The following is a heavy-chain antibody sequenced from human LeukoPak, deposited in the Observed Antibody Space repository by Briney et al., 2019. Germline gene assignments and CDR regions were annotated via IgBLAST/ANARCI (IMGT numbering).Heavy chain of an antibody. CDR1: GFTFCDYS. Sequence: GGSLRLSCAASGFTFCDYSMNWVRQAPGKGLEDLSYINSDGKTTWYADSVKGRFTISRDNAKNSLYLQMNSLRDEDTAVYYCARYGNGAWLAHYSFEIWGQGTMVTVSS. V-gene: IGHV3-48*02. CDR3: ARYGNGAWLAHYSFEI. J-gene: IGHJ3*02. D-gene: IGHD6-19*01. CDR2: INSDGKTT.